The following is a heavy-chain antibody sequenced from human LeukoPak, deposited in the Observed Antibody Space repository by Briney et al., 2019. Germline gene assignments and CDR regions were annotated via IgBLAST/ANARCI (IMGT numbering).Heavy chain of an antibody. CDR3: AKDLGDGDKFYYGMDV. V-gene: IGHV3-9*01. J-gene: IGHJ6*02. CDR1: GFTFDDYA. CDR2: ISWNSGSI. Sequence: AGRSPRLSCAASGFTFDDYAVHWVRQAPGKGLEWVSGISWNSGSIGYADSVKGRFTISRDNAKNSLYLQMNSLRAEDTALYYCAKDLGDGDKFYYGMDVWGQGTTVTVSS. D-gene: IGHD4-17*01.